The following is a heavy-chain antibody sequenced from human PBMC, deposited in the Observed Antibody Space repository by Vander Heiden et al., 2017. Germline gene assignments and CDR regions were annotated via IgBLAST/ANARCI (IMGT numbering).Heavy chain of an antibody. V-gene: IGHV1-69*10. D-gene: IGHD3-9*01. J-gene: IGHJ4*02. Sequence: QVQLVQSGAEVKKPGSSGKVSCKASGGTFSSYAISWVRQAPGQGLEWMGGIIPILGIANYAQKFQGRVTITADKSTSTAYMELSSLRSEDTAVYYCARKYYDILTGYYTGNFDYWGQGTLVTVSS. CDR1: GGTFSSYA. CDR3: ARKYYDILTGYYTGNFDY. CDR2: IIPILGIA.